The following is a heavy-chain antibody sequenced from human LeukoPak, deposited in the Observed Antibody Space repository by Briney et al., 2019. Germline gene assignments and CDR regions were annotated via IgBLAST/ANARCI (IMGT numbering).Heavy chain of an antibody. CDR1: GGTFSSYA. J-gene: IGHJ4*02. Sequence: SSVKVSCKASGGTFSSYAISWVRQAPGQGLEWMGGIIPIFGTANYAQKFQGRVTITADESTSTAYMELSSLRSEDTAVYYCARDRAPYYYDSSGYSAISYWGQGTLVTVSS. CDR2: IIPIFGTA. D-gene: IGHD3-22*01. CDR3: ARDRAPYYYDSSGYSAISY. V-gene: IGHV1-69*01.